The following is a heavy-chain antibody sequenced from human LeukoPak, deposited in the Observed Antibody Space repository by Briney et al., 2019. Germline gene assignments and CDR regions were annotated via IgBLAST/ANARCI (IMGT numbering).Heavy chain of an antibody. D-gene: IGHD5-24*01. CDR1: GFTFSSYG. J-gene: IGHJ6*02. Sequence: PGGSLRLSCAASGFTFSSYGMHWVRQAPGKGLEWVAVISYDGSNKYYADSVKGRFTISRDNSKNTLYLQMNSLRAEDTAVYYCAGRRWLQFDGMDVWGQGTTVTVSS. V-gene: IGHV3-30*03. CDR3: AGRRWLQFDGMDV. CDR2: ISYDGSNK.